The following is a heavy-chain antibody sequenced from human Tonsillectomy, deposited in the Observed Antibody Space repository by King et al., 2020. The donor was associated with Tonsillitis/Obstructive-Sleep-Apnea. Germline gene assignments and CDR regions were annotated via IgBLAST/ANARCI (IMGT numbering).Heavy chain of an antibody. J-gene: IGHJ4*02. D-gene: IGHD3-3*01. V-gene: IGHV3-30*18. CDR2: ISYDGSNK. CDR3: AKDLGKSGYYDY. Sequence: VQLVESGGGVVQPGRSLRVSCAASGFTFSSYGMHWVRQAPGKGLEWVAVISYDGSNKYYADSVKGRFTISRDNSKNTLFLQMDSVRAEDTAVYYCAKDLGKSGYYDYWGQGTLVTVSS. CDR1: GFTFSSYG.